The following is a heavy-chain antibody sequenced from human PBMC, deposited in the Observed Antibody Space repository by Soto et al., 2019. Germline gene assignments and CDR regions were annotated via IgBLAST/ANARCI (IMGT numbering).Heavy chain of an antibody. V-gene: IGHV3-23*01. CDR2: ISGSGGST. CDR1: GFTFSSYA. D-gene: IGHD6-19*01. CDR3: AKDSGYSSGWYGLYFDY. Sequence: PGGSLRLSCAASGFTFSSYAMSWVRQAPGKGLEWVSAISGSGGSTYYADSVKGRFTISRDNSKNTLYLQMNSLRAEDTAVYYCAKDSGYSSGWYGLYFDYWGQGTLVTVSS. J-gene: IGHJ4*02.